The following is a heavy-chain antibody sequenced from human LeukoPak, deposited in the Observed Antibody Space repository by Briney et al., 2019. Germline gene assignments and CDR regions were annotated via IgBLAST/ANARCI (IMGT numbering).Heavy chain of an antibody. J-gene: IGHJ3*02. D-gene: IGHD3-10*01. V-gene: IGHV3-9*01. CDR3: AKDRHYGSGSFSPGRDDAFDI. Sequence: QSGGSLRLSCAASGFTFDDYAMHWVRQAPGKGLEWVSGISWNSGSIGYADSVKGRFTISRDNAKNSLYLQMNSLRAEDTALYYCAKDRHYGSGSFSPGRDDAFDIWGQGTMVTVSS. CDR2: ISWNSGSI. CDR1: GFTFDDYA.